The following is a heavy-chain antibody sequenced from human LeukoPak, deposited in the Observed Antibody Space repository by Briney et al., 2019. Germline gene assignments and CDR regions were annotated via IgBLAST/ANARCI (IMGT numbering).Heavy chain of an antibody. V-gene: IGHV3-48*04. CDR1: GFTFSSYS. CDR2: ISSSSSTI. CDR3: ARCGSDYDGGAFDV. J-gene: IGHJ3*01. D-gene: IGHD2-21*02. Sequence: PGGSLRLSCAASGFTFSSYSMNWVRQAPGKGLEWVSYISSSSSTIYYADSVKGRFTISRDNSNNTLHLQMNSLRGEDTAVYYCARCGSDYDGGAFDVWGQGTVVTVSS.